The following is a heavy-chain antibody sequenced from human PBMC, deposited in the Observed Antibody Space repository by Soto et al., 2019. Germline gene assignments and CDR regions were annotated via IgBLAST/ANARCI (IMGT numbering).Heavy chain of an antibody. J-gene: IGHJ4*02. D-gene: IGHD4-17*01. CDR3: ARGRATDYEIDY. Sequence: EVELVESGGGLVQPGGSLRLSCAASGFMFANYWMTWVRHAPGKGLEWVANIHRDGSEKYYVDSVKGRFTISRDNADNSLFLHMNSLRADDTAIYYCARGRATDYEIDYWGQGALVTVSS. V-gene: IGHV3-7*03. CDR1: GFMFANYW. CDR2: IHRDGSEK.